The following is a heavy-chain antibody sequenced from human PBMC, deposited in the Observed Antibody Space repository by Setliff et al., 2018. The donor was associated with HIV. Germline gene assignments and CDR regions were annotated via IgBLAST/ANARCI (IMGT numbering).Heavy chain of an antibody. D-gene: IGHD6-6*01. CDR3: ARGFSVYSSSDPLLNWFDP. J-gene: IGHJ5*02. CDR2: INAGSGNT. Sequence: ASVKVSCKASGYTFTSYAMHWVRQAPGQRLEWMGWINAGSGNTKYSQKFQGRVTITRDTSASTAYMELSSLRSEDTAVYYCARGFSVYSSSDPLLNWFDPWGQGTLVTVS. V-gene: IGHV1-3*01. CDR1: GYTFTSYA.